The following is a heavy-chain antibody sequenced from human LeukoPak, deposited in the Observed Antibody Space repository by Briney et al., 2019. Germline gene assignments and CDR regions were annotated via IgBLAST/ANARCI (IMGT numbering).Heavy chain of an antibody. D-gene: IGHD1-26*01. CDR1: GYSISSGYY. J-gene: IGHJ3*02. Sequence: SETLSLTCAVSGYSISSGYYWGWIRQPPGKGLEWIGSIYHSGSTYYNPSLKSRVTISVDTSKNQFSLKLSSVTAADTAVYYCARDHSGSYLSKLDAFDIWGQGTMVTVSS. V-gene: IGHV4-38-2*02. CDR3: ARDHSGSYLSKLDAFDI. CDR2: IYHSGST.